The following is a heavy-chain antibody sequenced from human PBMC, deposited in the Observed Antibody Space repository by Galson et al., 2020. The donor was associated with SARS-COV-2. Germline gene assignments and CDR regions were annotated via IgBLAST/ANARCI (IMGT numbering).Heavy chain of an antibody. V-gene: IGHV4-30-4*01. Sequence: SETLSLTCTVSGGSISSGDYYWTWVRQPPGKGLEWIGSIYYSGNTYYNPSLKSRLTISLDTSKNQFSLKLSSVTAADTAVYYCARDYADYGFDYWGQGTLVTVSS. J-gene: IGHJ4*02. CDR1: GGSISSGDYY. CDR3: ARDYADYGFDY. D-gene: IGHD3-16*01. CDR2: IYYSGNT.